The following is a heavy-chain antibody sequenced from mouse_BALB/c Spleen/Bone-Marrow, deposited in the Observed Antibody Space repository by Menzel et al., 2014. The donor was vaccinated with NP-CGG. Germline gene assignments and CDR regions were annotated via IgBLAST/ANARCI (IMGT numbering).Heavy chain of an antibody. CDR2: IYPGDGDT. CDR1: GYTFTSYW. V-gene: IGHV1-87*01. CDR3: ASPYGNYDAMDY. D-gene: IGHD2-1*01. J-gene: IGHJ4*01. Sequence: VQRVESGAELARPGASVKLSCKASGYTFTSYWMQWVKQRPGHGLEWIGAIYPGDGDTRYTQKFKGKATLTADKSSNTAYMQPSSLASEDSAVYFCASPYGNYDAMDYWGQGTSVTVSS.